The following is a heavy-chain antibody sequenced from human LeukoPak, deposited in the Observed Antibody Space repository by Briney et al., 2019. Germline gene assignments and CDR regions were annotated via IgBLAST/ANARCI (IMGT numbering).Heavy chain of an antibody. CDR1: GFNFNSYA. J-gene: IGHJ5*02. D-gene: IGHD6-13*01. CDR3: AKDLSSSWPNWFDP. Sequence: PGGSLKLSCATSGFNFNSYALSLVRQAPGEGVELVPAISGSGGSTYYADSVKGRFTISRDNSKNTLYLQMNSLRAEDTAVYYCAKDLSSSWPNWFDPWGQGTLVTVSS. V-gene: IGHV3-23*01. CDR2: ISGSGGST.